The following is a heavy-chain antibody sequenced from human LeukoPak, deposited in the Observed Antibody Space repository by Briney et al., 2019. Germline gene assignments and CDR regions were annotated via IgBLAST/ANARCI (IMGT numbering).Heavy chain of an antibody. V-gene: IGHV5-51*01. CDR3: ARTYNWNYDSLDY. D-gene: IGHD1-7*01. CDR2: IYPGDSDT. CDR1: GYSFTSYW. Sequence: GESLKISCRGSGYSFTSYWIGWVRQMPGKGLEWMGIIYPGDSDTRYSPSFQGQVTISADKSISTAYLQWSSLKASDTAMYYCARTYNWNYDSLDYWGQGTLVTVSS. J-gene: IGHJ4*02.